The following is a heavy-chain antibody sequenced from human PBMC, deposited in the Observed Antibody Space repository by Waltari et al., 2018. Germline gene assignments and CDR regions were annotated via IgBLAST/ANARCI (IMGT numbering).Heavy chain of an antibody. J-gene: IGHJ3*02. Sequence: EVQLVESGGGLVQPGGSLRLSCAASGFTFSSYWLIWVRQAPGTGREWVANIKHDGSEKYYVDSVKGRFTISRDNAKNSLYLQMSSLRADDTAVYYCARKGCEVGSTRGCAFDIWGQGTMVTVSS. V-gene: IGHV3-7*01. D-gene: IGHD1-26*01. CDR2: IKHDGSEK. CDR1: GFTFSSYW. CDR3: ARKGCEVGSTRGCAFDI.